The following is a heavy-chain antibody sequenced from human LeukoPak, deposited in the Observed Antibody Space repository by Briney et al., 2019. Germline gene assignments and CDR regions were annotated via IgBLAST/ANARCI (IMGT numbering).Heavy chain of an antibody. CDR2: TYYRSKWYD. Sequence: SPTLSLTFAISGDSVSINNGAWNWIRQSPSRGLEWLGRTYYRSKWYDDYAESMKGRITISPDTSKNQFSLHVYSVTPEDTAVYYCTRHVGTSGWYTFDYWGQGTLVTVSS. V-gene: IGHV6-1*01. CDR1: GDSVSINNGA. D-gene: IGHD6-19*01. CDR3: TRHVGTSGWYTFDY. J-gene: IGHJ4*02.